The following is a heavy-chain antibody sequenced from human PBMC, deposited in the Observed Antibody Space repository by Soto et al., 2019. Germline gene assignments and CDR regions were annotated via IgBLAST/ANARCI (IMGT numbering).Heavy chain of an antibody. CDR1: GSTFTGYY. Sequence: GASVKVSCKASGSTFTGYYMHWVRQPPGQGLEWMGWINPNSGDTNSAQKFQGRVTMTRDTSISTVYMELSGLRSDDTGVYYCARGVYYYGMGVWGQGTSVTVSS. CDR3: ARGVYYYGMGV. J-gene: IGHJ6*02. CDR2: INPNSGDT. V-gene: IGHV1-2*02.